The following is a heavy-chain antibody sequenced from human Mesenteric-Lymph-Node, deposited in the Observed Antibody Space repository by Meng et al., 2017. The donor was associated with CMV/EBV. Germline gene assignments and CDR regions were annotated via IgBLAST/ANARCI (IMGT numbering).Heavy chain of an antibody. V-gene: IGHV3-30*04. CDR1: GFTFSSYA. CDR3: ARPGYYYDSSGFYSPFVGTFDY. D-gene: IGHD3-22*01. Sequence: GESLKISCAASGFTFSSYAMHWVRQAQDKGLEWVAVISDDGSNKYFTDSVKGRFTISRDNSENTLYLQLNSLRAEDTAVYYCARPGYYYDSSGFYSPFVGTFDYWGQGSLVTVSS. J-gene: IGHJ4*02. CDR2: ISDDGSNK.